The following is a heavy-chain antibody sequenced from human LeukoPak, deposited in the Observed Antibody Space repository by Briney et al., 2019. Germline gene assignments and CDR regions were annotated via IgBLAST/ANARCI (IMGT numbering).Heavy chain of an antibody. D-gene: IGHD6-19*01. V-gene: IGHV3-48*03. J-gene: IGHJ4*02. Sequence: GGSLRLSCAASGFTFSVYEMHWVRQAPGKGLEWVSYITSGGSNKYYADSVKGRFSISRDNAKNSLYLQMNSLRAEDTAVYYCARGGWSPDIDYWGQGTLVTVSS. CDR2: ITSGGSNK. CDR1: GFTFSVYE. CDR3: ARGGWSPDIDY.